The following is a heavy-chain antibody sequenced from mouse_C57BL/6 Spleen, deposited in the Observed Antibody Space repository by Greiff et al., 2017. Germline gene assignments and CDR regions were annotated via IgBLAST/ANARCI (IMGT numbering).Heavy chain of an antibody. CDR1: GYTFTSSW. J-gene: IGHJ2*01. CDR2: VHPADSDT. Sequence: QVQLQQPGAELVKPGASVQVSCKASGYTFTSSWMHWVKQRPGHGLAWIGRVHPADSDTNYNQKFKGKATLTVAKSSSTAYMPLSSLTSEAAAVYYSAIGEVRYWGEGTTLTVSS. V-gene: IGHV1-74*01. CDR3: AIGEVRY.